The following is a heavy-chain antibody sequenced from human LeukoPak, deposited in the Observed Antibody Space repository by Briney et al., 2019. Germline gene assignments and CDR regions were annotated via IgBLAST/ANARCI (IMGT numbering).Heavy chain of an antibody. CDR3: ARLRRYGGNWAFYY. V-gene: IGHV3-66*04. CDR1: GFTVSSNY. D-gene: IGHD4-23*01. CDR2: IYSGGST. J-gene: IGHJ4*02. Sequence: GGALRLSCAASGFTVSSNYMSWVRQAPGKGLEWVSVIYSGGSTYYTDSVKGRFTISRDKYKNTLYLQMNSLRAEDTAVYYCARLRRYGGNWAFYYWGQGTLVTASS.